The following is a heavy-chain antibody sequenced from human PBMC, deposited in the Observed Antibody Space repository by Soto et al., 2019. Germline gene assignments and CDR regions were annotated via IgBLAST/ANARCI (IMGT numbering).Heavy chain of an antibody. J-gene: IGHJ6*02. Sequence: GESLKISCKGSGYSFTSYWIGWVRQMPGKGLEWMGIIYPGDSGTRYSPSFQGQVTISADKSISTAYLQWSSLKASDTAMYYCASGFGSSFNYYGMDVWGQGTTVTVSS. D-gene: IGHD6-13*01. V-gene: IGHV5-51*01. CDR1: GYSFTSYW. CDR2: IYPGDSGT. CDR3: ASGFGSSFNYYGMDV.